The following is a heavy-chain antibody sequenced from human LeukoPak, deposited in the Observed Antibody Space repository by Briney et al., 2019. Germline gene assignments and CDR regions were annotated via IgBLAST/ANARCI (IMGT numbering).Heavy chain of an antibody. V-gene: IGHV4-59*01. CDR3: ARVLYCGGDCRLFDS. Sequence: SVTLSLTCTVSGGSLSSYYWSWIRQPPGRGLEWIGYVYSSGCTNYNPSLKSRVTISVDTSKNQFSLKLSSVTAADTAVYYCARVLYCGGDCRLFDSWGQGTLVTVS. J-gene: IGHJ4*02. CDR1: GGSLSSYY. CDR2: VYSSGCT. D-gene: IGHD2-21*02.